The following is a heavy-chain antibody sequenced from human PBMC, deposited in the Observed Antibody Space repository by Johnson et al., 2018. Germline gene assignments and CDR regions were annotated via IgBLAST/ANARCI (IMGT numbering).Heavy chain of an antibody. Sequence: QVQLVQSGAEVKKPGSSXKVSCKTSGDTFSSYTISWVRQAPGQGREWMGRIIPILGIANYAQKFQGRVTITADKSTSTAFMELKSLRSEDTAVYYCARGLLTGDDAFDIWGQGTMVTVSS. D-gene: IGHD7-27*01. J-gene: IGHJ3*02. CDR3: ARGLLTGDDAFDI. CDR1: GDTFSSYT. CDR2: IIPILGIA. V-gene: IGHV1-69*04.